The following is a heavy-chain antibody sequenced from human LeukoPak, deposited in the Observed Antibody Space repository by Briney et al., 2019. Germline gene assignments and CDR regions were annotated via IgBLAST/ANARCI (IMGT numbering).Heavy chain of an antibody. CDR2: IYYSGST. CDR1: GGSISSSSYY. J-gene: IGHJ4*02. V-gene: IGHV4-39*07. Sequence: SETLSLTCTVSGGSISSSSYYWGWIRQPPGKGLEWIGSIYYSGSTYYNPSLKSRVTISVDTSKNQFSLKLSSVTPADTAVYYCARAGKYYYDSSGYYYGFDYWGQGTLVTVSS. CDR3: ARAGKYYYDSSGYYYGFDY. D-gene: IGHD3-22*01.